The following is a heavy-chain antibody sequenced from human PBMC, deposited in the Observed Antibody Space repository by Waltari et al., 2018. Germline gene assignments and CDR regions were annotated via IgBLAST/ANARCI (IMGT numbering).Heavy chain of an antibody. CDR1: GFTFSSYG. Sequence: QVQLVESGGGVVQPGGSLRLSCAASGFTFSSYGMHWVRQAPGKGLEWVAFIRYDGSNKYYADSVKGRFTISRDNSKNTLYLQMNSLRAEDTAVYYCAKDEGAVVGATSRYYYYYYYMDVWGKGTTVTISS. CDR2: IRYDGSNK. J-gene: IGHJ6*03. V-gene: IGHV3-30*02. D-gene: IGHD1-26*01. CDR3: AKDEGAVVGATSRYYYYYYYMDV.